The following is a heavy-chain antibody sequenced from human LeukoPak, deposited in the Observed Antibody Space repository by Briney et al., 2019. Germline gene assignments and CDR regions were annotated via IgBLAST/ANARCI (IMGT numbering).Heavy chain of an antibody. Sequence: PGGSLRLSCAASGFTFSSYGMHWVRQAPGKGLEWVAVIWYDGSNKYYADSVKGRFTISRDNSKNTLYLQMNSLQSEDTAVYYCTTVRWYSFLLWGQGTLVTVSS. CDR1: GFTFSSYG. CDR3: TTVRWYSFLL. V-gene: IGHV3-33*01. D-gene: IGHD1-26*01. CDR2: IWYDGSNK. J-gene: IGHJ4*02.